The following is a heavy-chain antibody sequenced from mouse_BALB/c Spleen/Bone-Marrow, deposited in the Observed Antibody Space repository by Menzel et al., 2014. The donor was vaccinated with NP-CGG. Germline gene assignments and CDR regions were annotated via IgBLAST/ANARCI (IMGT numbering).Heavy chain of an antibody. V-gene: IGHV1-7*01. D-gene: IGHD2-1*01. Sequence: QAQLQQSGAELAKPGASVKMSCKASGYTFTSYWMHWVKQRPGQGLEWIGYINPSTGYTDYNQKFNDKATLTADKSSSTAYMQLSSLTSKDSAVYYCARGNPLYAMDYWGQGTSVTVSS. CDR1: GYTFTSYW. CDR3: ARGNPLYAMDY. CDR2: INPSTGYT. J-gene: IGHJ4*01.